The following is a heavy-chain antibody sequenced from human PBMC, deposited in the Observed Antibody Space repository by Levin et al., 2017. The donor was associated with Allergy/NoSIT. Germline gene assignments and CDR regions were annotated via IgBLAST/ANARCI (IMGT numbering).Heavy chain of an antibody. CDR1: GFTFSSYD. V-gene: IGHV3-13*01. J-gene: IGHJ6*02. Sequence: LTCAASGFTFSSYDMHWVRQATGKGLEWVSAIGTAGDTYYPGSVKGRFTISRENAKNSLYLQMNSLRAGDTAVYYCARVGTTMGSYGMDVWGQGTTVTVSS. D-gene: IGHD1-1*01. CDR3: ARVGTTMGSYGMDV. CDR2: IGTAGDT.